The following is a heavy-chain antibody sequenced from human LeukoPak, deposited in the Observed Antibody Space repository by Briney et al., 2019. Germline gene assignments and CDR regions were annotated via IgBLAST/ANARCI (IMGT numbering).Heavy chain of an antibody. CDR2: IGIDSGHK. Sequence: SGGSLRLSCTASGFPFIEYSMNWVRQVPGKGREWTAYIGIDSGHKKYAESVRGRFNTSAEKTKNSLYLQMNSLRVDDTAVYYCARDHNYAFDNWGQGTLVSVAS. CDR3: ARDHNYAFDN. CDR1: GFPFIEYS. V-gene: IGHV3-21*05. J-gene: IGHJ4*02. D-gene: IGHD1-1*01.